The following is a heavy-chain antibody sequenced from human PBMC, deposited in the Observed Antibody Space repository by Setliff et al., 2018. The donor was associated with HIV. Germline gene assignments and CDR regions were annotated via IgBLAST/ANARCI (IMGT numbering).Heavy chain of an antibody. CDR1: GFSLSKSGMC. Sequence: SGPTLVNPTPTLTLTCTFSGFSLSKSGMCVSWIRQPPGKALEWLARIDWDDDKYYSTSLKTRLTISKDTSKNQVVLKMTNVDPVDTATYYCAYSGRQLRGPYFDFWGQGTPVTVSS. CDR2: IDWDDDK. J-gene: IGHJ4*02. CDR3: AYSGRQLRGPYFDF. V-gene: IGHV2-70*11. D-gene: IGHD1-1*01.